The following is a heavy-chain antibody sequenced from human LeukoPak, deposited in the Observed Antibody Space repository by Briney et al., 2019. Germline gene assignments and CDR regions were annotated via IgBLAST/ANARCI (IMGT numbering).Heavy chain of an antibody. J-gene: IGHJ4*02. D-gene: IGHD4-11*01. CDR2: IYHSGST. Sequence: SETLSLTCTVSGGSISSGGYYWSWIRQPPGKGLEWIGYIYHSGSTYYNPSLKSRVTISVDRSKNQFSLKLSSATAADTAVYYCARGFYSNYSYYFDYWGQGTLVTVSS. CDR1: GGSISSGGYY. CDR3: ARGFYSNYSYYFDY. V-gene: IGHV4-30-2*01.